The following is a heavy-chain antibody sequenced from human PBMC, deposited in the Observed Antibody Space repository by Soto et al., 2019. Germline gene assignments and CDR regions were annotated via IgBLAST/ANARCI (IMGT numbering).Heavy chain of an antibody. Sequence: HAGSLTLSREASRFSLRRYATNWVRQAQGKGLEWVSSISDRGTTTYYADSVKGRFTISRDNSKNTLYLQMNSLRAEDTAVYFCAKGSTPLTTVPYGMDVWGQGATVTVSS. CDR3: AKGSTPLTTVPYGMDV. CDR1: RFSLRRYA. V-gene: IGHV3-23*01. D-gene: IGHD4-17*01. J-gene: IGHJ6*02. CDR2: ISDRGTTT.